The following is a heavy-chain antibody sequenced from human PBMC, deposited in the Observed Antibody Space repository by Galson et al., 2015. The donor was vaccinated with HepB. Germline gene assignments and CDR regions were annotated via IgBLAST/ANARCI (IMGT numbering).Heavy chain of an antibody. D-gene: IGHD3-22*01. CDR3: ARDGGYYYDSSGDRRDGAAFDI. Sequence: SVKVSCKASGYTFTGYYMHWVRQAPGQGLEWMGWINPNSGGTNYAQKFQGWVTMTRDTSISTAYMELSRLRSDDTAVYYCARDGGYYYDSSGDRRDGAAFDIWGQGTMVTVSS. CDR2: INPNSGGT. J-gene: IGHJ3*02. CDR1: GYTFTGYY. V-gene: IGHV1-2*04.